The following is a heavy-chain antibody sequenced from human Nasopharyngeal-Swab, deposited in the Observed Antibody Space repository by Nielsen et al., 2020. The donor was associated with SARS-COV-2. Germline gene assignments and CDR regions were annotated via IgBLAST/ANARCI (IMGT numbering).Heavy chain of an antibody. Sequence: GESLKISCAASGFVFSGSAIHWVRQASGKGLEWVGRIGDKAHNYATTYAASVKGRFTISRDDSKNTAFLQMDGLNTEDTALYYCTTDYYFDYWGQGTLVTVSS. CDR1: GFVFSGSA. J-gene: IGHJ4*02. CDR2: IGDKAHNYAT. V-gene: IGHV3-73*01. D-gene: IGHD4/OR15-4a*01. CDR3: TTDYYFDY.